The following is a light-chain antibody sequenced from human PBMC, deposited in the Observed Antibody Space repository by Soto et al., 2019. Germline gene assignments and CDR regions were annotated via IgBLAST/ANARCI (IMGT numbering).Light chain of an antibody. V-gene: IGKV1-39*01. CDR3: QHSYSTLSIS. CDR2: AAS. Sequence: DIQMTQSPSSLSASVGDSVTITCRASESISRHLNWYQQKPGKAPNLLIYAASTLQNGVPSRFSGSGSGTDFTLTIISLQPEDFATYYGQHSYSTLSISFGQGKRREIK. CDR1: ESISRH. J-gene: IGKJ5*01.